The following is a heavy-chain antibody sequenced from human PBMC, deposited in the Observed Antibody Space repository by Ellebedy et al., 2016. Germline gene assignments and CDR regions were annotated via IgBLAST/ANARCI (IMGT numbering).Heavy chain of an antibody. V-gene: IGHV3-21*06. Sequence: GGSLRLXXAAPGFTFSISGMTWVRQAPGKGLEWVATIVSSGREAYYADPLKGRFTISRDNAMNSVYLQLNSLSVEDTAVYYCTRDGSEWSRDYWGQGTLVTVSS. J-gene: IGHJ4*02. D-gene: IGHD3-3*01. CDR1: GFTFSISG. CDR2: IVSSGREA. CDR3: TRDGSEWSRDY.